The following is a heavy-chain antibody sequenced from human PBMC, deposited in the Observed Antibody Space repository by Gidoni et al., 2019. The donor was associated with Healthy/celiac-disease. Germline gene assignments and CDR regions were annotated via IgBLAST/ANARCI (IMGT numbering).Heavy chain of an antibody. CDR1: GGSISSSSSY. J-gene: IGHJ4*02. D-gene: IGHD6-19*01. Sequence: QRQLQESGPGLGKPSATQSPTCTVAGGSISSSSSYWGWHRQPPGKGLGWIGSIYYCGSTCYNPSLKSRVTISVDTSKNQFSLKLGSVTAADTAVYYCAGERVRYSSEFDYWGQGTLVTVSS. CDR2: IYYCGST. CDR3: AGERVRYSSEFDY. V-gene: IGHV4-39*07.